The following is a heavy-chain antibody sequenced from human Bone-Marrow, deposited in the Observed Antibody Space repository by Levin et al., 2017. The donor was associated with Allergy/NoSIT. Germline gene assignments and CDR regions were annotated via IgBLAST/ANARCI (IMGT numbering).Heavy chain of an antibody. CDR1: GFIFSGYW. J-gene: IGHJ6*02. CDR3: ARGHYYGMDV. Sequence: GGSLRLSCAASGFIFSGYWMHWVRQAPGKGLVWVSTITSNGGTTTYADSVKGRFTISRDNAKNTLCLQMNSLRAEDTAGYYCARGHYYGMDVWGQGTTVTVSS. V-gene: IGHV3-74*01. CDR2: ITSNGGTT.